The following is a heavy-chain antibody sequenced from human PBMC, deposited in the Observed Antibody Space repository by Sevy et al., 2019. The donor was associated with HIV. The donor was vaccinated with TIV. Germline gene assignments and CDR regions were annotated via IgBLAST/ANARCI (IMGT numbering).Heavy chain of an antibody. Sequence: GGSLRLSCAASGFTFTLYAIHWVRQAPGKGLEWVALISYSVTNKYYADSVKGRFTISRDDSKNTAYLQMNNLRTDDTAVYYCARFAVEYCTDDCYHRFDYWGQGTQVTVSS. D-gene: IGHD2-21*02. J-gene: IGHJ4*02. CDR1: GFTFTLYA. CDR2: ISYSVTNK. V-gene: IGHV3-30-3*01. CDR3: ARFAVEYCTDDCYHRFDY.